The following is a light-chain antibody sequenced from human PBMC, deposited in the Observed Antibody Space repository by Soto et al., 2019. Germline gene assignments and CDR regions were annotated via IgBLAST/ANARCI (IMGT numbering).Light chain of an antibody. J-gene: IGLJ2*01. V-gene: IGLV3-25*02. CDR1: ALPKQY. CDR3: QSADISGPYRVV. Sequence: SYELTQPPSVSVSPGQTARITCSGDALPKQYAHWYQQKPGQAPVLVIYKDTERPSGIPERFSGSSSGTTVTLTISGVQAEDEADYYCQSADISGPYRVVFGGRTKLTVL. CDR2: KDT.